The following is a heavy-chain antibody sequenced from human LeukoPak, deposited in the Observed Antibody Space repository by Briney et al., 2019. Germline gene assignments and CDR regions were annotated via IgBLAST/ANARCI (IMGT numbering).Heavy chain of an antibody. J-gene: IGHJ5*01. Sequence: GASVKVSCKASGYTFTGYYMHWVRQAPGQGLEWMGWINPNSGGTNYAQKFQGRVTMTRDTSISTAYMELSRLRSDDTAVYYCARYTAAAGPPFDSWGQGTLVTVSS. CDR2: INPNSGGT. V-gene: IGHV1-2*02. CDR3: ARYTAAAGPPFDS. CDR1: GYTFTGYY. D-gene: IGHD6-13*01.